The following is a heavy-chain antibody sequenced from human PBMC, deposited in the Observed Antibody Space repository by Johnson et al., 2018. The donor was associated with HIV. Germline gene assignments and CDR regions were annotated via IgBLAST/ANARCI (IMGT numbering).Heavy chain of an antibody. CDR2: IYSGGST. CDR1: GFTFSSYG. Sequence: QVQLVESGGGVVQPGRSLRLSCAASGFTFSSYGMHWVRQAPGKGLEWVAVIYSGGSTYYADSVTGRFTISRDNSKNTLYLQMNSLRAEDTAVYYCAKDKGKWELLGAFDIWGQGTMVTVSS. J-gene: IGHJ3*02. V-gene: IGHV3-NL1*01. CDR3: AKDKGKWELLGAFDI. D-gene: IGHD1-26*01.